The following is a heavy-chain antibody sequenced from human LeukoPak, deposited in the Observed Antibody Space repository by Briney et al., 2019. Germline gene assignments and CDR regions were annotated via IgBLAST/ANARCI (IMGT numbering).Heavy chain of an antibody. V-gene: IGHV3-74*01. CDR3: ARGGSGIAAAGDNWFDP. CDR1: GFTFSSYW. D-gene: IGHD6-13*01. CDR2: FNSDGRST. Sequence: GGSLRLSCAASGFTFSSYWMHWVRQAPGKGLVWVSRFNSDGRSTSHADSVKGRFTISRDNARNTLYLQMSSLRAEDTAVYYCARGGSGIAAAGDNWFDPWGQGTLVTVSS. J-gene: IGHJ5*02.